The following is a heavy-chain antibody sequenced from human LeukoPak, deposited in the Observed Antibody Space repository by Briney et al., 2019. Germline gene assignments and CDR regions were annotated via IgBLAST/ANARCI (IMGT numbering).Heavy chain of an antibody. J-gene: IGHJ4*02. CDR2: ISSSSSTI. V-gene: IGHV3-48*02. CDR3: ARSLRHCTGGSCYPYFDY. Sequence: PGGSLRLSCAASGFTFSSYSMKWVRQAPGKGLEWVSSISSSSSTIYYADSVKGRFTISRDNAKNSLYLQMNSLRDEDTAVYYCARSLRHCTGGSCYPYFDYWGQGALVIVSS. D-gene: IGHD2-15*01. CDR1: GFTFSSYS.